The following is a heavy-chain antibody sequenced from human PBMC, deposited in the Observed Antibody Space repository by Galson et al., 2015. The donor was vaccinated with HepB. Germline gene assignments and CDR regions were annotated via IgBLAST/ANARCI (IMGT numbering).Heavy chain of an antibody. V-gene: IGHV3-30*18. CDR2: ISYDGSNK. D-gene: IGHD3-10*01. Sequence: SLRLSCAASGFTFSSYGMHWVRQAPGKGLEWVAVISYDGSNKYYADSVKGRFTISRDNSKNTLYLQMNSLRAEDTAVYYCAKAALWFGEFVDAFDIWGQGTMVTVSS. CDR1: GFTFSSYG. J-gene: IGHJ3*02. CDR3: AKAALWFGEFVDAFDI.